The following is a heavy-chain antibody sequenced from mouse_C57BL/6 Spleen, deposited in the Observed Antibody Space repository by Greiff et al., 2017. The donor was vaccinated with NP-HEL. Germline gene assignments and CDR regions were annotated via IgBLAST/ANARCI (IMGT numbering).Heavy chain of an antibody. J-gene: IGHJ2*01. V-gene: IGHV1-76*01. Sequence: VKLMESGAELVRPGASVKLSCKASGYTFTDYYINWVKQRPGQGLEWIARIYPGSGNTYYNEKFKGKATLTAEKSSSTAYMQLSSLTSEDSAVYFCARHGSSYCYFDYWGQGTTLTVSS. CDR1: GYTFTDYY. CDR2: IYPGSGNT. D-gene: IGHD1-1*01. CDR3: ARHGSSYCYFDY.